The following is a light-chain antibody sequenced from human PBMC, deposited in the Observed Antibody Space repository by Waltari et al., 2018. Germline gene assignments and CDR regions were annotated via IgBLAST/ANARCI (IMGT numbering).Light chain of an antibody. CDR3: LVWHSTIAHQGV. J-gene: IGLJ2*01. V-gene: IGLV3-21*04. CDR2: YDS. CDR1: NIGSKS. Sequence: SYVVTQSPSVSVAPGETARITCGGDNIGSKSMHWYQQRPGQAPVLVISYDSDRPSGRPERFSGSNSGNTATLTISWVEAEDEADYYCLVWHSTIAHQGVFGGGTKLTVL.